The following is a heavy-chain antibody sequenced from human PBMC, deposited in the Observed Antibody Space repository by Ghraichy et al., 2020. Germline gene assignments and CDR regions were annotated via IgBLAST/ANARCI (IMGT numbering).Heavy chain of an antibody. Sequence: GGSLRLSCAASGFTFSSYSMNWVRQAPGKGLEWVSYISSSSSTIYYADSVKGRFTISRDNAKNSLYLQMNSLRDEDTAVYYCARWDKNGLLFDELGGFDYWGQGTLVTVSS. CDR3: ARWDKNGLLFDELGGFDY. V-gene: IGHV3-48*02. CDR1: GFTFSSYS. D-gene: IGHD3-16*01. J-gene: IGHJ4*02. CDR2: ISSSSSTI.